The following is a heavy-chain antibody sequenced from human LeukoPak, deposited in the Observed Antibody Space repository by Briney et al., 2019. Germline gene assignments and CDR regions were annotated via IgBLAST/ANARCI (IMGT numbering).Heavy chain of an antibody. V-gene: IGHV4-39*07. CDR1: GGSITNTNYF. J-gene: IGHJ4*02. D-gene: IGHD1-26*01. CDR2: MYYSGST. CDR3: ARVEVGATPIDY. Sequence: SETLSLTCTVSGGSITNTNYFWGWIRQPPGKGLEWIASMYYSGSTDYNPSLKSRTTISMDTSKNQFSLKLSSVTAADTAVYYCARVEVGATPIDYWGQGTLVTVSS.